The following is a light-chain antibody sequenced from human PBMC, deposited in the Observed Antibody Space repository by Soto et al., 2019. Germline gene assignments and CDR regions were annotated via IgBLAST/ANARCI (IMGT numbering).Light chain of an antibody. Sequence: EFVLTQSPGTLSLSPGERATLSCRASQSVSSTYLAWYQQKPGQAPRLLIYGASSRATGIPDRFSGSGSGTDFTLTISRLEPEDFAVYYCQQYGSSPRLTFGGGTKVDIK. J-gene: IGKJ4*01. CDR2: GAS. CDR3: QQYGSSPRLT. V-gene: IGKV3-20*01. CDR1: QSVSSTY.